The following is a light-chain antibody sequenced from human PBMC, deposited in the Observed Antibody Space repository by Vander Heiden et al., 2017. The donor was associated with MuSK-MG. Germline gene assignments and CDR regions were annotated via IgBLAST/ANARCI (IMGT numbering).Light chain of an antibody. CDR2: YDS. Sequence: YVLTQPPSVSVAPGKPARITCGGKNIGSKSAHWYQQKPGQAPVLVIYYDSDRPSGIPERFSGSNSGNTATLTISRVEAGDEADYYCQVWDSSSDLRVFGGGTKLTVL. CDR3: QVWDSSSDLRV. CDR1: NIGSKS. J-gene: IGLJ3*02. V-gene: IGLV3-21*04.